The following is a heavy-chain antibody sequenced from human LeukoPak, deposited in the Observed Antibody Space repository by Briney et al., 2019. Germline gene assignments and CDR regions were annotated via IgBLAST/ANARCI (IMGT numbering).Heavy chain of an antibody. Sequence: PSETLSLTCAVYGGSFSGYYWSWIRQPPGKGLEWIGEINHSGSTNYNPSLKSRVTISVDTPKNQFSLKLSSVTAADTAVYYCARGPVKGRGYYYYGMDVWGQGTTVTVSS. CDR3: ARGPVKGRGYYYYGMDV. D-gene: IGHD6-19*01. CDR1: GGSFSGYY. CDR2: INHSGST. J-gene: IGHJ6*02. V-gene: IGHV4-34*01.